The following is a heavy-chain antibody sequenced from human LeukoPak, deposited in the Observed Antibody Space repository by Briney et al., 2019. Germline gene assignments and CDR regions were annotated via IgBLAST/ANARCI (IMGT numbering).Heavy chain of an antibody. J-gene: IGHJ3*02. CDR2: INPYSGGT. V-gene: IGHV1-2*02. CDR1: GYTFTGYY. CDR3: AALSRDDAFDI. Sequence: EASVKVSCKASGYTFTGYYIHWVRQAPGQGLGWMGWINPYSGGTNYTQKFQGRVTMTRDTSISTAYMELSRLTSDDTAVYYCAALSRDDAFDIWGQGTMVTVSS.